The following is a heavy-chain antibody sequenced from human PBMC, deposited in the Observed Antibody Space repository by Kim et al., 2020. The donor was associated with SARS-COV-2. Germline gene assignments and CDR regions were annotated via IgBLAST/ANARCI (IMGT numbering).Heavy chain of an antibody. J-gene: IGHJ4*02. V-gene: IGHV4-61*07. Sequence: NHNPSLRSRVTMSVDTSKNQFSLKLSSVTAADTAVYYCARHFRTNPFDYWGQGTLVTVSS. D-gene: IGHD2-8*01. CDR3: ARHFRTNPFDY.